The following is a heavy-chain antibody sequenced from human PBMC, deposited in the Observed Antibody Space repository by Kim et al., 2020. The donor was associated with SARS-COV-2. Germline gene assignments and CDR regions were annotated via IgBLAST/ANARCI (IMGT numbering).Heavy chain of an antibody. CDR3: AKALGTLRLSDSYYHYY. Sequence: GGSLRLSCAASGFAFNSYGMHWVRQAPGKGLEWVAAISHDGNIKYSADSVEGRFTIFRDNSKYTLYLQMTGLSAEDTAVYYCAKALGTLRLSDSYYHYY. D-gene: IGHD1-1*01. CDR1: GFAFNSYG. J-gene: IGHJ6*03. V-gene: IGHV3-30*18. CDR2: ISHDGNIK.